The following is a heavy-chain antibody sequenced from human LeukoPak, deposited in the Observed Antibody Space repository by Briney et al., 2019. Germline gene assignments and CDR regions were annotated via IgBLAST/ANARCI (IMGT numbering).Heavy chain of an antibody. CDR1: GGSISSYY. D-gene: IGHD4-17*01. V-gene: IGHV4-59*01. CDR3: ARDNYGEGWFDF. Sequence: PSETLSLTCTVSGGSISSYYWSWIRQPPGKGLGWIGEINHSGSTNYNPSLKSRVTISVDTSKNQFSLKLSSVTAADTAVYYCARDNYGEGWFDFWGQGTLVTVSS. J-gene: IGHJ5*01. CDR2: INHSGST.